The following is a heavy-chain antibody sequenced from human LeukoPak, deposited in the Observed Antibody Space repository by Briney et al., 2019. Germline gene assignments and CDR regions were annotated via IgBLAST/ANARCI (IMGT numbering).Heavy chain of an antibody. J-gene: IGHJ4*02. V-gene: IGHV3-7*01. CDR1: GFTFSSYW. CDR3: ARLTGYYVYYFDY. Sequence: PGGSLRLSCAASGFTFSSYWMSWVRQAPGKGLEWVANIKKDGSEKYSVDSVRGRFTISRDNAKNSLYLQMNSLRAEDTAVYYCARLTGYYVYYFDYWGQGTLVTVSS. CDR2: IKKDGSEK. D-gene: IGHD3-9*01.